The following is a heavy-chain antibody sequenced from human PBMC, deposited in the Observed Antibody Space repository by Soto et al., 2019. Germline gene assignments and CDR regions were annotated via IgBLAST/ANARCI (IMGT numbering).Heavy chain of an antibody. V-gene: IGHV1-8*01. CDR3: ARGYYDSSGYYGLFDY. D-gene: IGHD3-22*01. CDR1: GYTFTSYD. CDR2: MNPNSGNT. Sequence: GASVKVSCKASGYTFTSYDINWVRQATGQGLEWMGWMNPNSGNTGYAQKFQGRVTMTRNTSISTAYMELSSLRSEDTAVYYCARGYYDSSGYYGLFDYWGQGTRVTVSS. J-gene: IGHJ4*02.